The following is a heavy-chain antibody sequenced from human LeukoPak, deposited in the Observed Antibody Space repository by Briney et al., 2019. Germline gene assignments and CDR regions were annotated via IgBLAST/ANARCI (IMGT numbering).Heavy chain of an antibody. J-gene: IGHJ4*02. D-gene: IGHD5-18*01. Sequence: GGSLRLSCAASGFTFSSYSINWVRQAPGKGLEWVSSISSSSSYIYYADSVKGRFTISRDNAKNSLYLQMNSLRAEDTAVYYCARAGYSYPYYFDYWGQGTLVTVSS. V-gene: IGHV3-21*01. CDR3: ARAGYSYPYYFDY. CDR1: GFTFSSYS. CDR2: ISSSSSYI.